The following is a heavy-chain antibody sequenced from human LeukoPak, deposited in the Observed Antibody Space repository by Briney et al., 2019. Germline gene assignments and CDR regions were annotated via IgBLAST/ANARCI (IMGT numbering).Heavy chain of an antibody. CDR2: INAYNGNT. Sequence: ASVKVSCKASGYTFTTYGISWVRQAPGQGLEWMGWINAYNGNTNYAQKLQGRVTMTTDTSTSTAYMELRSLRSDDTAVYYCARILGSSSLPDFDYWGQGTLVTVSS. CDR3: ARILGSSSLPDFDY. J-gene: IGHJ4*02. V-gene: IGHV1-18*01. CDR1: GYTFTTYG. D-gene: IGHD6-6*01.